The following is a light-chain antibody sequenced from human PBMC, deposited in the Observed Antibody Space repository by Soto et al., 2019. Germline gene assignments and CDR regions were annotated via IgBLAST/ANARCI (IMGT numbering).Light chain of an antibody. CDR2: ENV. CDR3: ATWDIALSAVV. Sequence: QSVLTQPPSVSAAPGQKVIVSCSGSNSNIGTKFVSWYQQFPGTAPKLLIFENVKRPSGIPDRFSGSKSGTSATLGITGLQAGDEADYYCATWDIALSAVVFGGGTKVTVL. CDR1: NSNIGTKF. V-gene: IGLV1-51*02. J-gene: IGLJ3*02.